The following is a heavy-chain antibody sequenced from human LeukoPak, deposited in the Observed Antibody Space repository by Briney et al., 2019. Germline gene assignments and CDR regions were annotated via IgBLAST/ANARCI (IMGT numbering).Heavy chain of an antibody. CDR2: INPNSGGT. D-gene: IGHD3-22*01. J-gene: IGHJ4*02. CDR3: ARCRGISGSPYYFDY. V-gene: IGHV1-2*02. CDR1: GYTFTGYY. Sequence: ASVKVSCKASGYTFTGYYMHWVRQAPGQGLEWMGWINPNSGGTNYAQKFQGRVTMTRDTSISTAYMELSRLRSDDTAVYYCARCRGISGSPYYFDYWGQGTLVTVSS.